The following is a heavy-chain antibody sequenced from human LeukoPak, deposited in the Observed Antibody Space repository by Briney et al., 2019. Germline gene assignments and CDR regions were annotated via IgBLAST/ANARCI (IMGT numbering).Heavy chain of an antibody. CDR3: ARENSSGPTG. J-gene: IGHJ4*02. Sequence: GGSLRLSCAASGFTFDDYAMHWVRQAPGKGLEWVSGISWNSGSIGYADSVKGRFTISRDNAKNSLYLQMNSLRAEDTALYYCARENSSGPTGWGQGTLVTVSS. CDR2: ISWNSGSI. V-gene: IGHV3-9*01. CDR1: GFTFDDYA. D-gene: IGHD3-22*01.